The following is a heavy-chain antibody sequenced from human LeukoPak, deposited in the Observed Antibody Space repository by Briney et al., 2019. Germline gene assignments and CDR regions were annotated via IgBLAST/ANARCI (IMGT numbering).Heavy chain of an antibody. Sequence: EXLXLXXAXYGXSFXGYYWSWIRQPPGKGLDWIGEINHSGSTNYNPSLKSRVTISVDTSKNQFSLKLSSVTAADTAVYYCARGSDTRYDLDVWGQGTTVTVSS. V-gene: IGHV4-34*01. J-gene: IGHJ6*02. CDR2: INHSGST. CDR3: ARGSDTRYDLDV. D-gene: IGHD5-18*01. CDR1: GXSFXGYY.